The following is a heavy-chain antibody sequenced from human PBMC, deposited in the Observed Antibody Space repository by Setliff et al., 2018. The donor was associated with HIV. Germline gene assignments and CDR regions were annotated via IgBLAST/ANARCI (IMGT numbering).Heavy chain of an antibody. V-gene: IGHV4-61*08. J-gene: IGHJ4*02. D-gene: IGHD3-22*01. CDR1: GGSISSGGYY. Sequence: PSETLSLTCAVSGGSISSGGYYWSWIRQPPGKGLEWVGHIYPTGDTNYNPSLKSRVTLSADTSKNQLSLSLTSVTAADTAVYYCARVRLTMIMMVDYFDQWGQGTLVTVSS. CDR3: ARVRLTMIMMVDYFDQ. CDR2: IYPTGDT.